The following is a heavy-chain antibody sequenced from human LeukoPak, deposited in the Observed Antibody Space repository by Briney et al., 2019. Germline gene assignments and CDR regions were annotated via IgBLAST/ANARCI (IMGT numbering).Heavy chain of an antibody. Sequence: ASVKVSCQVSEYTLNELSMHWVQQAAGQGLDWLGGFDPEDGEIIYAQKFQGRVTMSDDTSTDTAYMGLGSVSSDDTAVYYCAADRGDYSGSYWTAFGIWGQGTMVTVSS. CDR1: EYTLNELS. D-gene: IGHD1-26*01. CDR3: AADRGDYSGSYWTAFGI. V-gene: IGHV1-24*01. J-gene: IGHJ3*02. CDR2: FDPEDGEI.